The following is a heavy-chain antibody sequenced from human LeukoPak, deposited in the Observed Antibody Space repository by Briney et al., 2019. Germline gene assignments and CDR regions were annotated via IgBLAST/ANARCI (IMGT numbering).Heavy chain of an antibody. Sequence: PSETLSLTCTVSGGSISSYYWSWIRQPPGKGLEWIGYIYYSGSTNYNPSLKSRVTISVDTSKNQFSLKLSSVTAADTAVYYCARVMMGYGSGSYLGYWGQGTLVTVSS. D-gene: IGHD3-10*01. CDR2: IYYSGST. J-gene: IGHJ4*02. CDR1: GGSISSYY. CDR3: ARVMMGYGSGSYLGY. V-gene: IGHV4-59*01.